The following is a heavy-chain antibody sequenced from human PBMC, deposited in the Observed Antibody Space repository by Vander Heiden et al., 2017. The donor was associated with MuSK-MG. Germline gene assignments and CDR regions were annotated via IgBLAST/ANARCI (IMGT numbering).Heavy chain of an antibody. J-gene: IGHJ4*02. CDR3: MSGSGL. CDR2: INEDGSET. Sequence: ELRLVESVGGLVQPGGSLRFSYVASGFTFNSSWVTWVRQAPGKGLEWVANINEDGSETYYVDSVKGRFTISRDNAKNSMSLQMNSLRAEDTAVYYPMSGSGLWGQGTLVTVSS. V-gene: IGHV3-7*01. CDR1: GFTFNSSW. D-gene: IGHD7-27*01.